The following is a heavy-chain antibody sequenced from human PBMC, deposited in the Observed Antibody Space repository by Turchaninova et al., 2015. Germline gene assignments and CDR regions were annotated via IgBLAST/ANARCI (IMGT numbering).Heavy chain of an antibody. CDR1: GYTFTRYT. D-gene: IGHD5-12*01. CDR3: ARDGGYEDHAFDI. V-gene: IGHV7-4-1*02. Sequence: QVQLVQSGSELKKPGASVKVSCKASGYTFTRYTMNWVRQAPGQGLEGRGWINTNTGNPKYARGVIGRFVFSWDTSVSTAYLQIIGLKADDTAVYYCARDGGYEDHAFDIWGQGTTVTVSS. CDR2: INTNTGNP. J-gene: IGHJ3*02.